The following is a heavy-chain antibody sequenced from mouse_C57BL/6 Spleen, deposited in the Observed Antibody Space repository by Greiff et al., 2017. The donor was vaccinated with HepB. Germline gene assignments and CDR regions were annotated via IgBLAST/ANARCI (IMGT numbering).Heavy chain of an antibody. CDR2: IYPGDGDT. V-gene: IGHV1-80*01. D-gene: IGHD1-1*01. Sequence: VKLQESGAELVKPGASVKISCKASGYAFSSYWMNWVKQRPGKGLEWIGQIYPGDGDTNYNGKFKGKATLTADKSSSTAYMQLSSLTSEDSAVYFCARPSFITTVVPLFDYWGQGTTLTVSS. J-gene: IGHJ2*01. CDR3: ARPSFITTVVPLFDY. CDR1: GYAFSSYW.